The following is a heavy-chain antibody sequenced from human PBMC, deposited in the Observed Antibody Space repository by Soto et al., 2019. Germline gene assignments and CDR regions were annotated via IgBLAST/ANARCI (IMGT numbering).Heavy chain of an antibody. J-gene: IGHJ4*02. CDR2: IIPIFGTA. D-gene: IGHD6-19*01. Sequence: SSVKVSCKASGGTFSSYAISWVRQAPGQGLDWKRKIIPIFGTAHYAQKFQGRVTITRDTSASTAYMELSSLRSEVMSMYYCARSVAVPASCDYWGQGTLVTVS. CDR3: ARSVAVPASCDY. CDR1: GGTFSSYA. V-gene: IGHV1-69*05.